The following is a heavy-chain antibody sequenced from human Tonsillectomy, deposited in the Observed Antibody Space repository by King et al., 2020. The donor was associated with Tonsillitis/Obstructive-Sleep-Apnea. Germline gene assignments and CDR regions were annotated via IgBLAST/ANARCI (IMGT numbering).Heavy chain of an antibody. Sequence: QLVQSGAEVKEPGASVKISCKASGYTFSSHYMHWVRQAPGQGLQWMGIVNPSVGSTSYPQKFQGRFTMTRDTSTSTVYMELSGLTSEDTAVYYCARDRLYNWNQRGCFDSWGQGTLVTVSS. CDR1: GYTFSSHY. CDR3: ARDRLYNWNQRGCFDS. D-gene: IGHD1-20*01. J-gene: IGHJ4*02. V-gene: IGHV1-46*01. CDR2: VNPSVGST.